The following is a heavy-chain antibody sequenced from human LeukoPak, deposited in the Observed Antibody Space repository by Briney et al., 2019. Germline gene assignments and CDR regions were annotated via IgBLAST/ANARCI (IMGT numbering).Heavy chain of an antibody. D-gene: IGHD3-22*01. Sequence: PGASVKVSCKASGGTFSSYAISWVRQAPGQGLEWMGGIIPIFGTANYAQKFQGRVTITADESTSTAYMELSSLRSEDTAVYYCARDRAGGYYDSSGYPGAGAFDIWGQGTMVTVSS. J-gene: IGHJ3*02. CDR2: IIPIFGTA. V-gene: IGHV1-69*13. CDR1: GGTFSSYA. CDR3: ARDRAGGYYDSSGYPGAGAFDI.